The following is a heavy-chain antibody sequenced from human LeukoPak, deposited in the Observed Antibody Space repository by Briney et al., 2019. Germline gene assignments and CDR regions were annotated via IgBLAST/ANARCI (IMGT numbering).Heavy chain of an antibody. D-gene: IGHD1-26*01. CDR1: GFTFSSYS. V-gene: IGHV3-48*01. J-gene: IGHJ4*02. Sequence: GGSLRLSCAASGFTFSSYSMNWVRQAPGKGLEWVSYISSSSSTIYYADSVKGRFTISRDNAKNSLYLQMNSLRPEDTAVYYCARGVGAADYWGQGILVTVSS. CDR3: ARGVGAADY. CDR2: ISSSSSTI.